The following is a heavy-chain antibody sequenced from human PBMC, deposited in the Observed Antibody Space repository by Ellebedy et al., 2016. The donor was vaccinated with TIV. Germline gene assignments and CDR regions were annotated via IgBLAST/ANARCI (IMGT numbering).Heavy chain of an antibody. J-gene: IGHJ1*01. V-gene: IGHV1-69*04. CDR1: GGPFSSYA. Sequence: SVKVSXXTSGGPFSSYAITWVRQAPGQGLEWVGRIIPLLGTPNYAQKFQGRVTITADRSTTTAYMELRSLRSDDTAVYYCATPPLRNFDLFDVPPAEYFQHWGQGTLVTVSS. CDR3: ATPPLRNFDLFDVPPAEYFQH. D-gene: IGHD3-9*01. CDR2: IIPLLGTP.